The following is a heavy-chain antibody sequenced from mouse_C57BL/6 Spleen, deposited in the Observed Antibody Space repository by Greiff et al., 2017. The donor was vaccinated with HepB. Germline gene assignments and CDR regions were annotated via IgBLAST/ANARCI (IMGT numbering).Heavy chain of an antibody. CDR3: AWERVITTVVERGYFDV. CDR1: GFSLTSYG. CDR2: IWSGGST. D-gene: IGHD1-1*01. Sequence: QVQLKESGPGLVQPSQSLSITCTVSGFSLTSYGVHWVRQSPGKGLEWLGVIWSGGSTDYTAAFISRLSISKDNSKSQVFFKMNSLQADDTAIYYCAWERVITTVVERGYFDVWGTGTTGTVSS. J-gene: IGHJ1*03. V-gene: IGHV2-2*01.